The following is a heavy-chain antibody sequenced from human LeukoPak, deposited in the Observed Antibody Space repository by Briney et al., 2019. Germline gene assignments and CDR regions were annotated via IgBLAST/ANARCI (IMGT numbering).Heavy chain of an antibody. CDR1: GFTSSTYA. J-gene: IGHJ4*02. Sequence: GGSLRLSCAASGFTSSTYAMSWVRQAPGKGLEWVSAISSSGGSTYYGDSVKGRFTISRENSKSTLYLQMNSLRPEDTAVYYCGKAVVGAANGHFDYWGQGTLVTVSS. V-gene: IGHV3-23*01. CDR2: ISSSGGST. CDR3: GKAVVGAANGHFDY. D-gene: IGHD1-26*01.